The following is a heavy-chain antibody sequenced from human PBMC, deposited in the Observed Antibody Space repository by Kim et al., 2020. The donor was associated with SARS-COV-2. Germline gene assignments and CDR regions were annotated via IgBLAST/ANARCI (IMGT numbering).Heavy chain of an antibody. Sequence: GGSLRLSCAASGFTFSNAWMSWVRQAPGKGLEWVGRIKSKTDGGTTDYAAPVKGRFTISRDDSKNNLYLQMNSLKTDDTAVYYCTTVRVNSGTFWGFDYWGQGTLVTVSS. CDR2: IKSKTDGGTT. V-gene: IGHV3-15*01. CDR1: GFTFSNAW. J-gene: IGHJ4*02. CDR3: TTVRVNSGTFWGFDY. D-gene: IGHD1-26*01.